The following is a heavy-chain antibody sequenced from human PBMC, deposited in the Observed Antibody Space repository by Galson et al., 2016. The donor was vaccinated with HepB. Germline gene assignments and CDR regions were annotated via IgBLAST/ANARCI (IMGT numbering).Heavy chain of an antibody. CDR1: GFTFRDYW. CDR3: ARGRSILERGWYWFDP. V-gene: IGHV3-7*04. J-gene: IGHJ5*02. D-gene: IGHD6-19*01. Sequence: SLRLSCADSGFTFRDYWMSWIRQAPGKGLEWVANIKQDGSGKHYVDSVKGRFTISRDNAKNSLYLQMNSLRAEDTAVYYCARGRSILERGWYWFDPWGQGTLVTVSS. CDR2: IKQDGSGK.